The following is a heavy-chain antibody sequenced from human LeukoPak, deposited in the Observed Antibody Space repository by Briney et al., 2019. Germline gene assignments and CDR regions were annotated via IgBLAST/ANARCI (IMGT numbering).Heavy chain of an antibody. CDR2: ISGSGGST. CDR3: ARDYCRTTTCRLDY. J-gene: IGHJ4*02. D-gene: IGHD2-2*01. V-gene: IGHV3-23*01. CDR1: GFTFSSYA. Sequence: GGSLRLSCAASGFTFSSYAMSWVRQAPGKGLEWVSAISGSGGSTYYADSVKGRFTISRDNSKNTLYLQMNSLRAEDTAVYYCARDYCRTTTCRLDYWGQGTLVTVSS.